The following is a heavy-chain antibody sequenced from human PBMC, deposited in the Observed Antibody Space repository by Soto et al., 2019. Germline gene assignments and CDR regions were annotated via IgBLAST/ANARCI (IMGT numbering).Heavy chain of an antibody. D-gene: IGHD6-19*01. J-gene: IGHJ5*02. CDR2: IYWKDDK. Sequence: QITLKESGPTLVKPTQTLTLTCTFSVFSLSTSGVGVGWIRQPPGQALEWLALIYWKDDKRYSPSLKSRLTITKDTSKHQVVLTMTNMDPVDTATYYCEHRLGRLAVAGPNWFDPWGQGTLVTVSS. V-gene: IGHV2-5*01. CDR3: EHRLGRLAVAGPNWFDP. CDR1: VFSLSTSGVG.